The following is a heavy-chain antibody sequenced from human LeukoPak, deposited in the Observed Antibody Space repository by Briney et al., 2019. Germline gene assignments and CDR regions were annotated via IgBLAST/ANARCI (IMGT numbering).Heavy chain of an antibody. J-gene: IGHJ6*02. CDR3: ARWYVVPAASLYYYYGMDV. CDR1: GFTFSSYA. D-gene: IGHD2-2*01. CDR2: ISYDGSNK. Sequence: GGSLRLSCAAFGFTFSSYAMHWVRQAPGKGLEWVAVISYDGSNKYYADSVKGRFTISRDNSKNTLYMQMNSLRAEDTAVYYCARWYVVPAASLYYYYGMDVWGQGTTVTVSS. V-gene: IGHV3-30-3*01.